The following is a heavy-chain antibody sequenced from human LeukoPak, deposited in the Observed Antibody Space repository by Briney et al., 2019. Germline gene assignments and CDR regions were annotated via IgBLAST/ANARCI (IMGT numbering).Heavy chain of an antibody. CDR2: ISSGSNYI. V-gene: IGHV3-21*01. J-gene: IGHJ4*02. CDR3: VREFGLGVILD. D-gene: IGHD3/OR15-3a*01. Sequence: PGGSLRLSCAASGLAFSSYSMNWVRQAPGKGLEWVSHISSGSNYIYYSDSVKGRFTISRDNAKNSLFLQMNSLRAEDTAVYYCVREFGLGVILDWGQGTLVTVSS. CDR1: GLAFSSYS.